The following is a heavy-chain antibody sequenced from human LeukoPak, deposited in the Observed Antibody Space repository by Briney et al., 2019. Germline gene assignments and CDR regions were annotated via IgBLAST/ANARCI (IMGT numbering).Heavy chain of an antibody. CDR3: ARVNVDIVATTEATFDY. Sequence: PGGSLRLSCATSGFTFTTFWMHWVRQAPGKGLVWVSRINHDGSSTNYADSVKGRFTISRDNAKNTVYLQMNSLRAEDTAVYYCARVNVDIVATTEATFDYWGQGTLVTVSS. V-gene: IGHV3-74*01. D-gene: IGHD5-12*01. J-gene: IGHJ4*02. CDR1: GFTFTTFW. CDR2: INHDGSST.